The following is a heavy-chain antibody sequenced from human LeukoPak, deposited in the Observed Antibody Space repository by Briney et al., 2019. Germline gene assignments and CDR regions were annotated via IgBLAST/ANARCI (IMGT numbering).Heavy chain of an antibody. V-gene: IGHV3-23*01. J-gene: IGHJ4*02. Sequence: PGGSLRLSCAASGFTFSSYGMSWVRQAPGKGLEWVSTISGSGGSTYYADSVKGRFTISRDNSKNTLYLQMNSLRAEDTAVYYCAKESVITLIVVLTLQPDYWGQGTLVTVSS. CDR2: ISGSGGST. D-gene: IGHD3-22*01. CDR1: GFTFSSYG. CDR3: AKESVITLIVVLTLQPDY.